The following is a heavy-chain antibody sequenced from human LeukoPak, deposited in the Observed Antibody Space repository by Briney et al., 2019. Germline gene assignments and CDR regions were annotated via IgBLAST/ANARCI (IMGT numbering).Heavy chain of an antibody. CDR1: CRSISSSRYY. Sequence: KSSETLSLTCTVSCRSISSSRYYWGWLREPPGRGLEGFGRIFYSGSTSYNPSLTSRATISVDTSKNQFSLKLSSVTAGDTAVYYCASPVQLLWFGELYNYHAFDIWGQATMVTVSS. CDR3: ASPVQLLWFGELYNYHAFDI. V-gene: IGHV4-39*01. CDR2: IFYSGST. D-gene: IGHD3-10*01. J-gene: IGHJ3*02.